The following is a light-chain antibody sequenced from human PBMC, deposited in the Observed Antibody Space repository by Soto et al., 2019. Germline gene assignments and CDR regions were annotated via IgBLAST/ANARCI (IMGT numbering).Light chain of an antibody. CDR1: QSIGTW. CDR2: KAS. J-gene: IGKJ4*01. Sequence: DIPMTQSPSTLSASVGDRVTITCRASQSIGTWLAWYQQKPEKAPKLLIYKASSLEGGVPSRFSGSGSGTDFNITISSLQPDDFATYYCQQYNTYPLTFGGGTTVEIK. CDR3: QQYNTYPLT. V-gene: IGKV1-5*03.